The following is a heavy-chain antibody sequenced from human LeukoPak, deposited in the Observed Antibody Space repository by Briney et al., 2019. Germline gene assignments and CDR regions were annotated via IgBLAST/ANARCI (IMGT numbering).Heavy chain of an antibody. CDR2: VSGSGVST. Sequence: GGSLRLSCAASGFTFSTYAMSWVRQAPGKGLEWVSTVSGSGVSTYYADSVKGRFTISRDNSKNTLYLQMNSLRAEDTAVYYCARRGTHCSGGSCYTYYMDVWGKGTTVTVSS. V-gene: IGHV3-23*01. CDR3: ARRGTHCSGGSCYTYYMDV. CDR1: GFTFSTYA. D-gene: IGHD2-15*01. J-gene: IGHJ6*03.